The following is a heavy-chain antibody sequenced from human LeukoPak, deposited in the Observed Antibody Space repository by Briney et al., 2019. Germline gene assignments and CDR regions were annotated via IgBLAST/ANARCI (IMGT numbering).Heavy chain of an antibody. V-gene: IGHV5-51*01. Sequence: GESLKISCKGSGYSFTSYWIGWVRQMPGKGLEWMGIIYPGDSDTRYSPSFQGQVTISADKSISTAYLQWSSLKASDTAMYYCARQGLTIFGVSGYYIDVWGKGTTVTVSS. J-gene: IGHJ6*03. CDR3: ARQGLTIFGVSGYYIDV. D-gene: IGHD3-3*01. CDR2: IYPGDSDT. CDR1: GYSFTSYW.